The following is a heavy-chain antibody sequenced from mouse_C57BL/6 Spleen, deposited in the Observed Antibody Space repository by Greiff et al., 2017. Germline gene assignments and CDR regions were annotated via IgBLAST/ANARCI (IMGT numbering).Heavy chain of an antibody. D-gene: IGHD1-1*01. V-gene: IGHV2-9*01. CDR2: IWGGGST. CDR3: AKRDYYGSSYGFAY. Sequence: VKLVESGPGLVAPSQRLYITCTVSGFSLTSYGVDWVRQPPGKGLEWLGVIWGGGSTNYNSALMSRLSIRKDNSKSQVFLKMNSRQTDDTAMYYCAKRDYYGSSYGFAYWGQGTLVTVSA. J-gene: IGHJ3*01. CDR1: GFSLTSYG.